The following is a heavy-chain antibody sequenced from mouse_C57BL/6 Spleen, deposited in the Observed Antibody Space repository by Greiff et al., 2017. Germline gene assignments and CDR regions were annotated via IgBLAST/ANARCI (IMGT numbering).Heavy chain of an antibody. CDR2: IHPNSGST. V-gene: IGHV1-64*01. D-gene: IGHD1-1*01. CDR1: GYTFTSYW. J-gene: IGHJ2*01. Sequence: VQLQQSGAELVKPGASVKLSCKASGYTFTSYWMHWVKQRPGQGLEWIGMIHPNSGSTNYNEKFKSKATLTVDKSSSTAYMQLSSLTSEDSAVYYCARGGPYGSDFDYWGQGTTLTVSS. CDR3: ARGGPYGSDFDY.